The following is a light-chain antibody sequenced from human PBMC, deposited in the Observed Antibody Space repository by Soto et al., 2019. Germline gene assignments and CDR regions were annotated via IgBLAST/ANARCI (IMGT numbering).Light chain of an antibody. J-gene: IGKJ1*01. CDR1: QSVISSY. V-gene: IGKV3-20*01. CDR3: QQYASSPGT. Sequence: EIMLTQSPGTLSLSPGEGATLSCRASQSVISSYLAWYQQKPGQAPRLLIYGASSRATGIPDRFSGSGSGTDFSLTISRLETEDFAVYYFQQYASSPGTFGQGTKVEIK. CDR2: GAS.